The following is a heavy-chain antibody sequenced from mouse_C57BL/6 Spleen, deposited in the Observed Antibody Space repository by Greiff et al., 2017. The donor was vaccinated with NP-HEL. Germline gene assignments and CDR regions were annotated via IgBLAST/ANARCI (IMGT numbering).Heavy chain of an antibody. D-gene: IGHD3-3*01. V-gene: IGHV1-80*01. J-gene: IGHJ2*01. CDR1: GYAFSSYW. Sequence: QVQLKESGAELVKPGASVKISCKASGYAFSSYWMNWVKQRPGKGLEWIGQIYPGDGDTNYNGKFKGKATLTADKSSSTAYMQLSSLTSEDSAVYFCARRGDLYYFDDWGQGTTLTVSS. CDR2: IYPGDGDT. CDR3: ARRGDLYYFDD.